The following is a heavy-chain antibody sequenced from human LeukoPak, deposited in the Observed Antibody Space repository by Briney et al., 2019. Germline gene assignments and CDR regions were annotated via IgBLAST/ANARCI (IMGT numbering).Heavy chain of an antibody. CDR2: IYYSGST. V-gene: IGHV4-61*01. J-gene: IGHJ4*02. Sequence: SETLSLTCTVSGGSVSSGSYYWSWIRQPPGRGLEWIGYIYYSGSTNYNPSLKSRVTISVDTSKHQFSLKLSSVTAADTAVYYCASWYYDFWSGYKRFDYWGQGTLVTVSS. CDR1: GGSVSSGSYY. D-gene: IGHD3-3*01. CDR3: ASWYYDFWSGYKRFDY.